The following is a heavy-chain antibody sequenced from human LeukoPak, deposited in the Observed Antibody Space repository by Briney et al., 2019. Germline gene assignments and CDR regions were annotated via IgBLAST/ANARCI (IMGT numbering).Heavy chain of an antibody. J-gene: IGHJ4*02. CDR2: ISGNGITT. CDR3: ARDFPYCSGGSCYSDGYFDY. CDR1: GFTFSNYA. D-gene: IGHD2-15*01. V-gene: IGHV3-64*01. Sequence: PGGSLRLSCAASGFTFSNYAMHWVRQAPGRGLEYVSSISGNGITTYYANSVKGRFTISRDNAKNSLYLQMNSLRAEDTAVYYCARDFPYCSGGSCYSDGYFDYWGQGTLVTVSS.